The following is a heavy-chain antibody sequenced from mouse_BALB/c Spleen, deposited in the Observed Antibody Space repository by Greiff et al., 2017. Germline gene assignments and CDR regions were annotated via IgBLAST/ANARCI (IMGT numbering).Heavy chain of an antibody. CDR3: ARQRGGYEYFDV. CDR1: GFDFSRYW. Sequence: EVQGVESGGGLVQPGGSLKLSCAASGFDFSRYWMSWVRQAPGKGLEWIGEINPDSSTINYTPSLKDKFIISRDNAKNTLYLQMSKVRSEDTALYYCARQRGGYEYFDVWGAGTTVTVSS. D-gene: IGHD2-2*01. CDR2: INPDSSTI. V-gene: IGHV4-1*02. J-gene: IGHJ1*01.